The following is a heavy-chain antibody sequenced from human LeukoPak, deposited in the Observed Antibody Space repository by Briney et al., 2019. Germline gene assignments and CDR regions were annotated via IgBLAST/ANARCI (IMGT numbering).Heavy chain of an antibody. D-gene: IGHD3-10*01. CDR2: IWYDGSNK. Sequence: GGSLRLSCVASGFMFSDYAMSWVRQAPGKGLESVAVIWYDGSNKYYADSVKGRFTISRDNSKNTLYLQMNSLRAEDTAVYYCAKELTPYYGSGSCDYWGQGTLVTVSS. CDR3: AKELTPYYGSGSCDY. J-gene: IGHJ4*02. CDR1: GFMFSDYA. V-gene: IGHV3-33*06.